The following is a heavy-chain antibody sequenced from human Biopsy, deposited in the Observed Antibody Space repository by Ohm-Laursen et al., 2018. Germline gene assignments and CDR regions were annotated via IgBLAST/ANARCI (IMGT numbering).Heavy chain of an antibody. D-gene: IGHD3-3*01. J-gene: IGHJ5*02. CDR3: ARDLYDFCGGCPFDP. V-gene: IGHV3-23*01. Sequence: SLRLSCTASGFTFSGHAMSWVRQAPGKGLACVSIINGGGGSTWYSDPVKGRFTISRDNSKNTLYLQMNSLRAEDTAMYYCARDLYDFCGGCPFDPWGQGTLVTVSP. CDR2: INGGGGST. CDR1: GFTFSGHA.